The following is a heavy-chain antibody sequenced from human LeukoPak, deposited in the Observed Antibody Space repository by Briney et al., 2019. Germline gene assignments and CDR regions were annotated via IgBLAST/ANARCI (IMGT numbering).Heavy chain of an antibody. J-gene: IGHJ6*04. D-gene: IGHD3-9*01. Sequence: SETLSLTCAVYGVSFRGYYWSWIRQPPGKGLEWIGEITHSGSPNYNPSLKSRVTISVDTSKTQFSLKLSSVTAADTAVYYCARTSGDWLSWAWIGVDVWGKGTTVTVSS. CDR3: ARTSGDWLSWAWIGVDV. V-gene: IGHV4-34*01. CDR1: GVSFRGYY. CDR2: ITHSGSP.